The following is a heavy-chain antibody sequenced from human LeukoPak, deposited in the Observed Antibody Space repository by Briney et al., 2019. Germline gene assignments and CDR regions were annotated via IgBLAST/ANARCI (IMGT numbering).Heavy chain of an antibody. D-gene: IGHD6-19*01. J-gene: IGHJ4*02. CDR2: TYYRSKWYN. Sequence: SQTLSLTCVVSGDSVSSKNGAWNWIRQSPSRGLEWLGRTYYRSKWYNDYAESMEGRMTISQDTSKNQYSLHLNSVTPDDTAVYYCARDFGTTGWHTFDYWGQGTLVTVSA. V-gene: IGHV6-1*01. CDR3: ARDFGTTGWHTFDY. CDR1: GDSVSSKNGA.